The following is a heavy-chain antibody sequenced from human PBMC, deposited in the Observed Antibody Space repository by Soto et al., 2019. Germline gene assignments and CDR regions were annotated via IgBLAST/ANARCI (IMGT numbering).Heavy chain of an antibody. CDR1: GGTFSSYA. Sequence: SVKVSCKASGGTFSSYAISWVRQAPGQGLEWMGGIIPIFGTANYAQKFQGRVTITADESTSTAYMELSSLRSEDTAVYYCARTYYDSSGYHRPARYWGQGTLVTVSS. CDR2: IIPIFGTA. CDR3: ARTYYDSSGYHRPARY. D-gene: IGHD3-22*01. V-gene: IGHV1-69*13. J-gene: IGHJ4*02.